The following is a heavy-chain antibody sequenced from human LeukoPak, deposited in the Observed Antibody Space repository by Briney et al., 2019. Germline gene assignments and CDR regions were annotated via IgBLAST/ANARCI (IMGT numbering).Heavy chain of an antibody. V-gene: IGHV3-48*03. CDR3: ARDLGYCTSTSCYSLYGMDV. CDR2: ISSSGSTI. CDR1: GFTFSSYE. D-gene: IGHD2-2*02. J-gene: IGHJ6*04. Sequence: PGGSLRLSCAASGFTFSSYEMNWVRQAPGKGLEWVSYISSSGSTIYYADSVKGRFTISRDNAKNSLYLQMNSLRAEDTAVCYCARDLGYCTSTSCYSLYGMDVWGKGTTVTVSS.